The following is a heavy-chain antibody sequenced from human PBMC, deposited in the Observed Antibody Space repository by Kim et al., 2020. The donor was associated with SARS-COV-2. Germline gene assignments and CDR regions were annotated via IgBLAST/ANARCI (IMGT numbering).Heavy chain of an antibody. D-gene: IGHD3-3*01. CDR3: ARPMTTAYYTMHY. V-gene: IGHV1-3*01. J-gene: IGHJ4*02. Sequence: KYAQKFQGRVNITSDTSASTVYMALSSLTSEDAAVYYCARPMTTAYYTMHYWGQGTLVTVSS.